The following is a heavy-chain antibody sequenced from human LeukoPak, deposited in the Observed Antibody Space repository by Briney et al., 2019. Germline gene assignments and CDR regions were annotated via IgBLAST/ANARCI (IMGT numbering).Heavy chain of an antibody. D-gene: IGHD3-10*01. V-gene: IGHV1-18*01. CDR1: GYTFTSYG. CDR2: ISAYNGNT. CDR3: ARSFLGWFGELLRPSDY. J-gene: IGHJ4*02. Sequence: ASVKVSCKPSGYTFTSYGISWVRQAPGQGLEWMGWISAYNGNTNYAQKLQGRVTMTTDTSTSTAYMELRSLRSDDTAVYYCARSFLGWFGELLRPSDYWGQGTLVTVSS.